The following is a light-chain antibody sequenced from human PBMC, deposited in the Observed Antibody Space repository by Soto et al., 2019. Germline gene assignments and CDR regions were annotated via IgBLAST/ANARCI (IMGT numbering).Light chain of an antibody. V-gene: IGKV1-5*03. J-gene: IGKJ1*01. CDR2: KAS. Sequence: DIQLTQSPSTLSASVGDRVTITCRASQSISSWLAWYQQKPGKAPKLLIFKASSSESGVPSRFSGGGSGTDFTITIRSLQPDDSATYYCQEYNSYWTFGQGTKVDIK. CDR3: QEYNSYWT. CDR1: QSISSW.